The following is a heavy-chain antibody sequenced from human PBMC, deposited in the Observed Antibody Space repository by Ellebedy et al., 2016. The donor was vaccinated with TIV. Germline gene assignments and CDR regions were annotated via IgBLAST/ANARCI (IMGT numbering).Heavy chain of an antibody. CDR1: GGSISRDS. CDR2: IFGSGST. D-gene: IGHD3-3*01. V-gene: IGHV4-59*01. CDR3: ARSSISVFGVTDAFDI. Sequence: MPSETLSLTCTVSGGSISRDSWSWIRQPPGHGLEWIGYIFGSGSTIYNPSLRNRVSISLDRSQKQVSLNLTSVTAADSAVYFCARSSISVFGVTDAFDIWGQGTSVTVSS. J-gene: IGHJ3*02.